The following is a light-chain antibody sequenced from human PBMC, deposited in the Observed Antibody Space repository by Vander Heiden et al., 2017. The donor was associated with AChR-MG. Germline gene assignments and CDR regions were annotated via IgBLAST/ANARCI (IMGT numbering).Light chain of an antibody. Sequence: SYVVTQPPSVSVAPGQAARITCGGNSIGSKSVDWYQQKPGQAPVLVVYEESGRPSGIPERFSGSNSGNTATLTINRVEGGDEADYYCQVWDRSRDQVVFGGGSKLTVL. J-gene: IGLJ2*01. V-gene: IGLV3-21*02. CDR2: EES. CDR3: QVWDRSRDQVV. CDR1: SIGSKS.